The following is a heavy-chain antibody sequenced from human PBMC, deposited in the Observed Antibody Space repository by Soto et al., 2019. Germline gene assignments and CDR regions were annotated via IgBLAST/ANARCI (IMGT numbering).Heavy chain of an antibody. CDR3: AKDLDYSDSLPFDS. D-gene: IGHD4-17*01. CDR2: INGGGGST. CDR1: GFTFSGHA. V-gene: IGHV3-23*01. Sequence: QLLESGGGLVQPGGSLRLSCAASGFTFSGHAMSWVRQAPGKGLEWVASINGGGGSTYYADSVKGRFTISRDNSKTTLYLQMSSLGVEDTAVYYCAKDLDYSDSLPFDSWGQGTLVTVSS. J-gene: IGHJ4*02.